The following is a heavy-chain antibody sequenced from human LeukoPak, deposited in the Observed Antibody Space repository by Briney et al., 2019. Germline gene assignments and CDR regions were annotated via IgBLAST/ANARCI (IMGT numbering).Heavy chain of an antibody. Sequence: GGSLRLSCVASGLISSPHWMHWVRQAPGKGLEWVSRIKSDGSITSYADSVKGRFTISRDNAKNSLYLQMNSLRHEDTAVYYCTREWDDDDPFDYWGQGTLVTVSS. V-gene: IGHV3-74*01. J-gene: IGHJ4*02. D-gene: IGHD1-1*01. CDR1: GLISSPHW. CDR3: TREWDDDDPFDY. CDR2: IKSDGSIT.